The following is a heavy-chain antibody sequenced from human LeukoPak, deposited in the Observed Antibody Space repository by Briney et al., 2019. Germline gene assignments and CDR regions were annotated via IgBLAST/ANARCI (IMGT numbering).Heavy chain of an antibody. CDR3: ARDSSAYTRHFDY. CDR2: ISAYNGNT. CDR1: GYIFVNFG. J-gene: IGHJ4*02. D-gene: IGHD3-22*01. Sequence: ASVXVSCKASGYIFVNFGISWVRQAPRQGLEWVGWISAYNGNTNYAQKFRGRVTMTTDTSTNTAYMELRNLGSDDTAMYFCARDSSAYTRHFDYWGQGSLVTVSS. V-gene: IGHV1-18*01.